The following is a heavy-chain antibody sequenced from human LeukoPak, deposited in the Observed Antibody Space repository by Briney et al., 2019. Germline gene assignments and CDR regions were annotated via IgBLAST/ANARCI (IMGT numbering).Heavy chain of an antibody. CDR1: GYTFTSYG. J-gene: IGHJ4*02. V-gene: IGHV1-69*04. D-gene: IGHD6-19*01. CDR3: AREMSSSGYYPGFDS. Sequence: EASVKVSCKASGYTFTSYGISWVRQAPGQGLEWMGRIIPILGILVYVQKFQGRVAIIADMSTSTAHMELSSLRSEDTAVYYCAREMSSSGYYPGFDSWGQGTLVTVYS. CDR2: IIPILGIL.